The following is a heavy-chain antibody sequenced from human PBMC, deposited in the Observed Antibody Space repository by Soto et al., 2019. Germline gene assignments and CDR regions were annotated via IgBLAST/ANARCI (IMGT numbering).Heavy chain of an antibody. V-gene: IGHV1-69*02. CDR2: TIPAIDLI. CDR3: ARTGCFDY. CDR1: AGTFDTYS. J-gene: IGHJ4*02. Sequence: QVQLVQSGAEVKKPGASVKVSCKASAGTFDTYSIMWVRQAPGQGLEWMGRTIPAIDLINYAQKFQGRFTITVDKSTTTVYMELRSLRYEDTAIYYCARTGCFDYWGQGTLVTVSS.